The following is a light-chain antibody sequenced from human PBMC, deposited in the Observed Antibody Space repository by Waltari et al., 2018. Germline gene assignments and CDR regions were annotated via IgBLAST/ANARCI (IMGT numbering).Light chain of an antibody. J-gene: IGLJ2*01. CDR3: GTWDASLSVVV. CDR1: NSNIGNNY. CDR2: DNN. Sequence: QSVLTQPPSVSAAPGQKVTISCSGSNSNIGNNYVSWYRQPPGTAPKPLTYDNNTRPPGISDRVSGSKSGTSATLRITGLQTGDEADYYCGTWDASLSVVVFGGGTKLTVL. V-gene: IGLV1-51*01.